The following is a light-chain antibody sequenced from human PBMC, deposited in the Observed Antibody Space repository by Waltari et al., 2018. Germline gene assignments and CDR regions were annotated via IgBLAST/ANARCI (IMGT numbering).Light chain of an antibody. V-gene: IGLV4-69*01. Sequence: QLVLTQSPSASASLGASVTFTCTLSSGPSGTALAWHPQQAEKGPRFLMKVNSDGIHRTGDGVPDHFSGSSSGAERYLTISSLQSEDEADYYCQTGGHGNWVFGGGTKLTVL. CDR2: VNSDGIH. CDR3: QTGGHGNWV. CDR1: SGPSGTA. J-gene: IGLJ3*02.